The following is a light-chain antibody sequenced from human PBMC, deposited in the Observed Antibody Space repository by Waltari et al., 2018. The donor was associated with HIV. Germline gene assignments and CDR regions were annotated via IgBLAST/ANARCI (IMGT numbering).Light chain of an antibody. CDR2: EVS. J-gene: IGLJ2*01. CDR1: DGNDYEY. Sequence: QSALTQPASVSGSPGQSVTSSCDGNDYEYVSWYQQHPGQAPTVIIYEVSNRPSGLSFRFSGSKSGNTATLTISGLQPEDEADYFCTSYVSGSTPVFGRGTKVTVL. V-gene: IGLV2-14*01. CDR3: TSYVSGSTPV.